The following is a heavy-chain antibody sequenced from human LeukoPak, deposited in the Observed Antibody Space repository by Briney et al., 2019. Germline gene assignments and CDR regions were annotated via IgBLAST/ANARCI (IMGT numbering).Heavy chain of an antibody. CDR2: ISSSSYI. CDR1: GFTFSSYS. Sequence: GGSLRLSCAASGFTFSSYSMNWVRQAPGKGLEWVSSISSSSYIYYADSVKGRFTISRDNAKNSLYLQMNSLRAEDTAVYYCATSSMGIAVAGKTRRYYYYGMDVWGQGTTVTVSS. V-gene: IGHV3-21*01. CDR3: ATSSMGIAVAGKTRRYYYYGMDV. J-gene: IGHJ6*02. D-gene: IGHD6-19*01.